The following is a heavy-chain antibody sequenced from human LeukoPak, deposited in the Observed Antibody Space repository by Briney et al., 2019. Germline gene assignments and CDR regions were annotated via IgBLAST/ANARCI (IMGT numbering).Heavy chain of an antibody. Sequence: GGSLRLSCAASGFTVSSNYMSWVRQAPGKGLEWVSVIYSGGNTYYADSAKGRFTISRDISKNTVFLQMNSLRAEDTAIYYCARDFGDYWGQGTLVTVSS. CDR2: IYSGGNT. V-gene: IGHV3-53*01. CDR3: ARDFGDY. CDR1: GFTVSSNY. J-gene: IGHJ4*02. D-gene: IGHD3-3*01.